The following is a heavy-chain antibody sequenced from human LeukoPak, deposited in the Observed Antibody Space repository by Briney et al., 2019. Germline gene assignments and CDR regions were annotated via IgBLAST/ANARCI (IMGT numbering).Heavy chain of an antibody. CDR1: GGSFNGYY. CDR3: ARDHSSASYTYYYYYMDV. J-gene: IGHJ6*03. CDR2: INHSGST. D-gene: IGHD1-26*01. Sequence: SETLSLTCAVYGGSFNGYYWSWIRQPPGKGLEWIGEINHSGSTNYNPSLKSRVTISVDTSKNQLSLNLSSMTATDTAVYYCARDHSSASYTYYYYYMDVWGKGTTVTVSS. V-gene: IGHV4-34*01.